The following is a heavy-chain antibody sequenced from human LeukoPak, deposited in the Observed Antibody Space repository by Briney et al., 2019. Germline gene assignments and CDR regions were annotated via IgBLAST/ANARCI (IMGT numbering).Heavy chain of an antibody. CDR2: LYYSGNT. V-gene: IGHV4-61*03. D-gene: IGHD1-1*01. J-gene: IGHJ4*02. CDR3: ARGLSTGREDYFDY. Sequence: SETLSLTCSVSGASVSDGSYYWSWLRQPPGRGLEWIGYLYYSGNTNYSPSLSGRVSTSIDTSKNHFSLNLTSVTAADTAVYYCARGLSTGREDYFDYWGQGTLVSVSS. CDR1: GASVSDGSYY.